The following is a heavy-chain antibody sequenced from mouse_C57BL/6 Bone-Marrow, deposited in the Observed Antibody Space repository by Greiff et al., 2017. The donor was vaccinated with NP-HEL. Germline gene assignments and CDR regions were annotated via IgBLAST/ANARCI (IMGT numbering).Heavy chain of an antibody. CDR2: INPNYGTT. J-gene: IGHJ1*03. CDR1: GYSFTDYN. D-gene: IGHD1-1*01. V-gene: IGHV1-39*01. Sequence: VQLQQSGPELVKPGASVKISCKASGYSFTDYNMNWVKQSNGKSLEWIGVINPNYGTTSSNQKFKGKATLTVDQSSSPAYMQLNSLTSEDSAVYYWARENYGSSYVPYWYFDVWGTGTTVTVSS. CDR3: ARENYGSSYVPYWYFDV.